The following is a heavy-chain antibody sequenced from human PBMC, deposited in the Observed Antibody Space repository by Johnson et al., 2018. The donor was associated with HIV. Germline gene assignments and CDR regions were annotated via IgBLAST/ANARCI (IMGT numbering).Heavy chain of an antibody. CDR3: TTEGGNNGGGDCYPDAFDI. J-gene: IGHJ3*02. CDR2: IYSSGSA. V-gene: IGHV3-66*01. CDR1: GFIVRITY. Sequence: VQLVESGGGVVQPGRSVRLSCAASGFIVRITYMSWVRQAPGKGLEWVSVIYSSGSAYNADSMKGRFTISRDNSKNTLSLQVNSLRAEDTAVYYCTTEGGNNGGGDCYPDAFDIWGQGTMVTVSS. D-gene: IGHD2-21*02.